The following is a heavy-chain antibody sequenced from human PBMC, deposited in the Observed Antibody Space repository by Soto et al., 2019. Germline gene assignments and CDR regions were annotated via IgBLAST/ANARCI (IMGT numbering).Heavy chain of an antibody. D-gene: IGHD3-16*02. CDR2: IFPGDSDA. CDR1: GYNFVPYW. CDR3: VRRVTTVGGIITDTFDI. Sequence: GESLKISCKGSGYNFVPYWIGWVRQRPGIGLEWLGIIFPGDSDARYSPPFQGQVTFSVDKSISTAYLHWSSLRAADTAMYYCVRRVTTVGGIITDTFDIWGQGTMVTVSS. V-gene: IGHV5-51*01. J-gene: IGHJ3*02.